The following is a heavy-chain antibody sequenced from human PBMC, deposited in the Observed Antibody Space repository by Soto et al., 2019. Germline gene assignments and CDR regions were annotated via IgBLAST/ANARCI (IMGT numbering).Heavy chain of an antibody. CDR3: AREGSGSLDY. CDR1: GGSISSGGYS. J-gene: IGHJ4*02. Sequence: PSETLSLTCAVSGGSISSGGYSWSWIRQPPGKGLEWIGYIYHSGGTYYNPSLKSRVTISVDRSKNQFSLKLSSVTAADTAVYYCAREGSGSLDYWGQGTLVTVSS. D-gene: IGHD6-19*01. CDR2: IYHSGGT. V-gene: IGHV4-30-2*01.